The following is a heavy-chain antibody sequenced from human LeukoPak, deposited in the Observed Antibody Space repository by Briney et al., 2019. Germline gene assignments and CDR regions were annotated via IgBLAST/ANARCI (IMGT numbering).Heavy chain of an antibody. CDR1: GLMFHEHW. Sequence: AGGSLRLSCESSGLMFHEHWMLWVRQVPGKGLAWVARIDRDGLTREYADSVKGRFTITRDNARKMAHLEMYSLRDEDTAVYYCAASKWSGAVDFWGQGALVTVSS. J-gene: IGHJ4*02. CDR2: IDRDGLTR. D-gene: IGHD3-3*01. CDR3: AASKWSGAVDF. V-gene: IGHV3-74*03.